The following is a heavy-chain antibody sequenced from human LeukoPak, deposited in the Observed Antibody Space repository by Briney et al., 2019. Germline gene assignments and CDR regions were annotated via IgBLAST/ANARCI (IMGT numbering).Heavy chain of an antibody. CDR2: IYTSGST. D-gene: IGHD3-22*01. J-gene: IGHJ4*02. V-gene: IGHV4-61*02. CDR1: GYSISSGDNY. CDR3: ARASYSYDINGWVPFDY. Sequence: SETLSLTCTVSGYSISSGDNYWSWIRQPAGKGLEWIGRIYTSGSTNYNPSLKSRVTISGDTSKNQFSLRLSSVTAADTAVYYCARASYSYDINGWVPFDYWGQGTLVTVSS.